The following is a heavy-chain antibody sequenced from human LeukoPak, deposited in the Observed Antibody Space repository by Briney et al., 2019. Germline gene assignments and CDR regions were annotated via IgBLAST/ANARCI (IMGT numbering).Heavy chain of an antibody. Sequence: PSETLSLTCAVYGGSFSGYYWSWIRQPPGKGLEWIGGINHSGSTNYNPSLKSRVTISVDTSKNQFSLKLSSVTAADTAVYYCAKESLRVVPSATFDYWGQGTLVTVSS. CDR1: GGSFSGYY. D-gene: IGHD2-2*01. CDR2: INHSGST. J-gene: IGHJ4*02. CDR3: AKESLRVVPSATFDY. V-gene: IGHV4-34*01.